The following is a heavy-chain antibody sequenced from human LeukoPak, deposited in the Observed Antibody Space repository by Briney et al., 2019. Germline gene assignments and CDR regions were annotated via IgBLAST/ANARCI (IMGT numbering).Heavy chain of an antibody. CDR1: GFTFSSYS. CDR3: ARDQLGELERFDY. CDR2: ISSSSSYI. J-gene: IGHJ4*02. D-gene: IGHD1-1*01. Sequence: GGSLRLSCAASGFTFSSYSMNWVRQAPGKGLEWVSSISSSSSYIYYADSVKGRFTISRDNAKNSLYLQMNSLRAEDTAVYYCARDQLGELERFDYWGQGTLVTVSS. V-gene: IGHV3-21*01.